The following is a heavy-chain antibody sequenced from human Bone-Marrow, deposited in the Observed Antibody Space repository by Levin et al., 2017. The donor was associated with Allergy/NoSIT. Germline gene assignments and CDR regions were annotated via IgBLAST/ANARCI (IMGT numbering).Heavy chain of an antibody. CDR2: ISSSGSTI. CDR1: GFTFSSYE. CDR3: ARVSIEDCSGGSCYSGNDAFDI. Sequence: PGGSLRLSCAASGFTFSSYEMNWVRQAPGKGLEWVSYISSSGSTIYYADSVKGRFTISRDNAKNSLYLQMNSLRAEDTAVYYCARVSIEDCSGGSCYSGNDAFDIWGQGTMVTVSS. J-gene: IGHJ3*02. V-gene: IGHV3-48*03. D-gene: IGHD2-15*01.